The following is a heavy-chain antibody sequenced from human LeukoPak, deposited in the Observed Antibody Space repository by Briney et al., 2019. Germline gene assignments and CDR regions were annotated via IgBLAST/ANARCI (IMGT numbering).Heavy chain of an antibody. J-gene: IGHJ2*01. Sequence: PSETLSLTCTVSGGSFNNGNHYWTWIRQPPGKGLEWIGYIYYSGSTYYNPSLKSRLTISIDTSKNQFSLKLTSVTAADTAVYYCARAGYCSGSTCYSWFFDLWGRGTLVTVSS. D-gene: IGHD2-15*01. V-gene: IGHV4-30-4*01. CDR3: ARAGYCSGSTCYSWFFDL. CDR2: IYYSGST. CDR1: GGSFNNGNHY.